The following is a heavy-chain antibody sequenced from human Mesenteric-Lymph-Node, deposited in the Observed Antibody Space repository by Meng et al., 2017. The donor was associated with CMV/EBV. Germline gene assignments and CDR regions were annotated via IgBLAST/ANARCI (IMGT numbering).Heavy chain of an antibody. CDR1: GGSISGDGYY. J-gene: IGHJ1*01. D-gene: IGHD2-2*01. Sequence: SETLSPTCTVSGGSISGDGYYWSWIRQHPGKGLEWIGYVYYSGNAYYNPSLKSRVTISVDTSQNQFSLKLSSVTAADTAVYYCASMGGYCSSTSCYPYFHHWGQGTLVTVSS. CDR3: ASMGGYCSSTSCYPYFHH. V-gene: IGHV4-31*02. CDR2: VYYSGNA.